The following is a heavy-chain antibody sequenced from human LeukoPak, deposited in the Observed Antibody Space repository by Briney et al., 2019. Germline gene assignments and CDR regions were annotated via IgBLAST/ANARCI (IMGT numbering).Heavy chain of an antibody. J-gene: IGHJ5*02. CDR3: AKDATGTTMGNWFDP. D-gene: IGHD1-1*01. CDR2: ISGSGGST. Sequence: PAGSLRFSCAASAFTFSGYAMSWVRPAPGKGLEWVSDISGSGGSTYYADSVKGRFTISRDNSKNTLYLQMNSLRAEDTAVYYCAKDATGTTMGNWFDPWGQGTLVTVSS. CDR1: AFTFSGYA. V-gene: IGHV3-23*01.